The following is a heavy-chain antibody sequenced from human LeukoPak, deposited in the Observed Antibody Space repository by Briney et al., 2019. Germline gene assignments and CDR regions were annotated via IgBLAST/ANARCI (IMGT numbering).Heavy chain of an antibody. CDR2: ISAYNGNT. CDR1: GYTFTSYG. CDR3: ARIYYDSSGYYQATYYYYYYMDV. Sequence: GASVKVSCKASGYTFTSYGISWGRQAPGQGLEWMGWISAYNGNTNYAQKLQGRVTMTTDTSTSTAYMELRSLRSDDTAVYYCARIYYDSSGYYQATYYYYYYMDVWGKGTTVTISS. D-gene: IGHD3-22*01. J-gene: IGHJ6*03. V-gene: IGHV1-18*01.